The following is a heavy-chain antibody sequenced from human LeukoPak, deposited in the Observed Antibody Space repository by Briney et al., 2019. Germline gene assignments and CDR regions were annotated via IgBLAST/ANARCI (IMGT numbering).Heavy chain of an antibody. CDR2: ISYDGSNK. CDR1: GFTFSSYG. CDR3: ANEVAAAGMIFDY. V-gene: IGHV3-30*18. D-gene: IGHD6-13*01. J-gene: IGHJ4*02. Sequence: GGSLRLSCPASGFTFSSYGMHWVRQAPGKGLEWVAVISYDGSNKYYADSVKGRFTISRDNSKNTLYLQMNSLRAEDTAVYYCANEVAAAGMIFDYWGQGTLVTVSS.